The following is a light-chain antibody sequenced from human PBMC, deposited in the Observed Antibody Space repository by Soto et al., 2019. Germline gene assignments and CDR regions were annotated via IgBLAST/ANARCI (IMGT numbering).Light chain of an antibody. CDR2: GTS. CDR1: QSISSN. CDR3: QQYNTWSSIT. J-gene: IGKJ5*01. V-gene: IGKV3-15*01. Sequence: EIVMTQSPATLSVSPGERVTLSCRASQSISSNLAWYQQKPGQAPSLLMYGTSTRATGIPARCSGSGSGTEFTLTISSLQSEDFAVYYCQQYNTWSSITFGQGTRLEIK.